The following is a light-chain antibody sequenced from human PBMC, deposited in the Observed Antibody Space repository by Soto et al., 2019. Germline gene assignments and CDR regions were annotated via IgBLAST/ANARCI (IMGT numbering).Light chain of an antibody. CDR2: EVS. V-gene: IGLV2-8*01. Sequence: QSVLTQPPSASGSPGQSVTISCTGTSSDVGSYNYVSWYQQHPGKAPKLMIYEVSKRPSGVPDRFSGSKFGNAASLTVSGLQAEDEADYYCSSYAGYNRYVFGTGTKVTVL. CDR3: SSYAGYNRYV. CDR1: SSDVGSYNY. J-gene: IGLJ1*01.